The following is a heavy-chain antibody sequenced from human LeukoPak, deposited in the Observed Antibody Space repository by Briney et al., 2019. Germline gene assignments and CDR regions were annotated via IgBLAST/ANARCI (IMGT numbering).Heavy chain of an antibody. CDR1: GFTFSSYS. CDR2: ISSSSTI. D-gene: IGHD6-13*01. J-gene: IGHJ4*02. V-gene: IGHV3-48*02. Sequence: GGSLRPSCAASGFTFSSYSMNWVRQAPGKGLEWVSYISSSSTIYYADSVKGRFTISRDNAKNSLYLQMNSLRDEDTAVYYCARDHYEGGSSSWSPYYFDYWGQGTLVTVSS. CDR3: ARDHYEGGSSSWSPYYFDY.